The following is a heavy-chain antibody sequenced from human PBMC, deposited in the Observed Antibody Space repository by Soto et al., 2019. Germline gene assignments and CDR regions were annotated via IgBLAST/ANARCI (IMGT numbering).Heavy chain of an antibody. CDR2: IYYSGST. Sequence: QVQLQESGPGLVKPSETLSLTCTVSGGSVSSGSYYWSWIRQPPGKGLEWIGYIYYSGSTNYNPSLXGXVXIXXDTSKNQFSLKLSSVTAADTAVYYCAREDYYASSDWGQGTLVTVSS. CDR3: AREDYYASSD. V-gene: IGHV4-61*01. D-gene: IGHD3-22*01. J-gene: IGHJ1*01. CDR1: GGSVSSGSYY.